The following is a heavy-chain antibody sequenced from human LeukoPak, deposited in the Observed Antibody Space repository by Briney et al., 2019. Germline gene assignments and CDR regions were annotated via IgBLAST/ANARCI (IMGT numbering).Heavy chain of an antibody. D-gene: IGHD4-11*01. CDR1: GFTFSSYG. CDR3: AKDLGLWVTTVNGAFDI. V-gene: IGHV3-30*02. CDR2: IRYDGSNK. Sequence: SGGSLRLSCAASGFTFSSYGMHWVRQAPGKRLEWVAFIRYDGSNKYYADSVKGRFTISRDNSKNTLYLQMNSLRAEDTAVYYCAKDLGLWVTTVNGAFDIWGQGTMVTVSS. J-gene: IGHJ3*02.